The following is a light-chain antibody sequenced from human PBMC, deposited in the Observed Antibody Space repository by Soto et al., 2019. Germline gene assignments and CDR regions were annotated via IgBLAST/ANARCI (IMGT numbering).Light chain of an antibody. V-gene: IGKV3-20*01. CDR3: QQYHNWWT. CDR1: QSVSSSD. Sequence: EVLLTQSPGTLSLSPGERATLSCRASQSVSSSDLAWYQQKPGQAPRLPISGASGRATGIPDTFSASRSGTEFTLTISRLQSEDFAVYYCQQYHNWWTFGQGTKV. CDR2: GAS. J-gene: IGKJ1*01.